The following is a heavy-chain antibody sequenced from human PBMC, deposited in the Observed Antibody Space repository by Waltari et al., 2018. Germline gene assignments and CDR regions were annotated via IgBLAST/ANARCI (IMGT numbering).Heavy chain of an antibody. J-gene: IGHJ3*02. CDR2: IYPGDSDT. CDR1: FTSYW. CDR3: ARQGDCGGDCSYDAFDI. D-gene: IGHD2-21*01. V-gene: IGHV5-51*01. Sequence: FTSYWIGWVRQMPGKGLEWMGIIYPGDSDTRYSPSFQGQVTISADKSISTAYLQWSSLKASDTAMYYCARQGDCGGDCSYDAFDIWGQGTMVTVSS.